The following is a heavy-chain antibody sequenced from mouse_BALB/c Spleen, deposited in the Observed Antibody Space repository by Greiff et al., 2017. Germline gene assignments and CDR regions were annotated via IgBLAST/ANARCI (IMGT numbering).Heavy chain of an antibody. Sequence: QVQLQQPGAELVKPGTSVKLSCKASGYNFTSYWINWVKLRPGQGLEWIGDIYPGSGSTNYNEKFKSKATLTVDTSSSTAYMQLSSLASEDSALYYCARADWDRFAYWGQGTLVTVSA. V-gene: IGHV1-55*01. CDR3: ARADWDRFAY. CDR2: IYPGSGST. D-gene: IGHD4-1*01. CDR1: GYNFTSYW. J-gene: IGHJ3*01.